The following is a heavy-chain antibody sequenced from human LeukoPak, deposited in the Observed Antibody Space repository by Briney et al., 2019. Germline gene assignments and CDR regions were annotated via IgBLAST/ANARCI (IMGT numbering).Heavy chain of an antibody. CDR1: GGSISSSSYY. CDR3: ARQRYYDILTGYLYYFDY. V-gene: IGHV4-39*01. J-gene: IGHJ4*02. CDR2: IYYSGST. D-gene: IGHD3-9*01. Sequence: PPETLSLTCTVSGGSISSSSYYWGWIRQPPGKGLEWIGSIYYSGSTYYNPSLKSRVTISVDTSKNQFSLKLSSVTAADTAVYYCARQRYYDILTGYLYYFDYWGQGTLVTVSS.